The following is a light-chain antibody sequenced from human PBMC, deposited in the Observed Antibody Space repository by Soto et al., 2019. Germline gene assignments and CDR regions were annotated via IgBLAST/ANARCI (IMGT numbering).Light chain of an antibody. CDR3: CSYAGSSTLV. CDR1: SSDVGSYNL. Sequence: QSALTQPASVSGSPGQSITISCTGTSSDVGSYNLVSWYQQHPGKAPKLMIYEGSKRPSGVSNRFSGSKSGNTASLTISGLQAEDYADYYCCSYAGSSTLVFGGGTKLTVL. J-gene: IGLJ2*01. CDR2: EGS. V-gene: IGLV2-23*01.